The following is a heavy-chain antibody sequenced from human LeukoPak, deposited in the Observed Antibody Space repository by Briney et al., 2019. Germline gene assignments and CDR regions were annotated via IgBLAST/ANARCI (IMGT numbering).Heavy chain of an antibody. V-gene: IGHV3-30-3*01. Sequence: GGSLRLSCAASGFTFSSYWMSWVRQAPGKGLEWVAVISYDGSNKYYADSVKGRFTISRDNSKNTLYLQMNSLRAEDTAVYYCARGTMVRGVYYYYYGMDVWGQGTTVTVSS. CDR1: GFTFSSYW. D-gene: IGHD3-10*01. CDR2: ISYDGSNK. CDR3: ARGTMVRGVYYYYYGMDV. J-gene: IGHJ6*02.